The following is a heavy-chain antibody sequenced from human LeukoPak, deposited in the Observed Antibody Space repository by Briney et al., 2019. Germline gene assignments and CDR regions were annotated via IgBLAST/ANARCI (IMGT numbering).Heavy chain of an antibody. CDR3: AKSPGLVVPAAIEFYFDY. CDR2: ISGSGGST. J-gene: IGHJ4*02. CDR1: GFTFSSYA. V-gene: IGHV3-23*01. D-gene: IGHD2-2*02. Sequence: GGSLRLSCAASGFTFSSYAMSWVRQAPGKGLEWVSAISGSGGSTYYADSVKGRFTISRDNSKNTLYLQMNSLRVEDTAVYYCAKSPGLVVPAAIEFYFDYWGQGTLVTVSS.